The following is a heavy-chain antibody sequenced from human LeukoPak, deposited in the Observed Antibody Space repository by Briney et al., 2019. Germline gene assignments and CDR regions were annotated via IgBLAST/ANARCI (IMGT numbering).Heavy chain of an antibody. Sequence: TGGSLRLSCAASGFYFSGSSMNWVRQAPGKGLEWVSSITSSSHQIHYADSVKGRFTISRDNAKNSLYLQMNSLRAEDTAVYYCARIQLYARGLDYWGQGTLVTVSS. CDR1: GFYFSGSS. D-gene: IGHD5-18*01. J-gene: IGHJ4*02. CDR2: ITSSSHQI. V-gene: IGHV3-21*01. CDR3: ARIQLYARGLDY.